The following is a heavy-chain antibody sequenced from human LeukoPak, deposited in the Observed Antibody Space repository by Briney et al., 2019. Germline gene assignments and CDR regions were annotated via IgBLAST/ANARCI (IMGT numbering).Heavy chain of an antibody. CDR3: ATTDILTGYSSDY. D-gene: IGHD3-9*01. V-gene: IGHV3-23*01. J-gene: IGHJ4*02. CDR1: GFTFSSYW. CDR2: ISGSGGST. Sequence: GGSLRLSCAASGFTFSSYWMHWVRQAPGKGLEWVSAISGSGGSTYYADSVNGRFTISRDNSKNTLYLQMNSLRAEDTAVYYCATTDILTGYSSDYWGQGTLVTVSS.